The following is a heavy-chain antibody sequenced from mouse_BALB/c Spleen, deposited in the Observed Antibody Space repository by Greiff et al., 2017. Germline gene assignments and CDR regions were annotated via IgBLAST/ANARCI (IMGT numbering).Heavy chain of an antibody. Sequence: EVQLQQSGPELVKPGASVKISCKASGYSFTGYYMHWVKQSHVKSLEWIGRINPYNGATSYNQNFKDKASLTVDKSSSTAYMELHSLTSEDSAVYYCARGPYGYDAMDYWGQGTSVTVSS. J-gene: IGHJ4*01. CDR2: INPYNGAT. V-gene: IGHV1-31*01. CDR3: ARGPYGYDAMDY. D-gene: IGHD1-2*01. CDR1: GYSFTGYY.